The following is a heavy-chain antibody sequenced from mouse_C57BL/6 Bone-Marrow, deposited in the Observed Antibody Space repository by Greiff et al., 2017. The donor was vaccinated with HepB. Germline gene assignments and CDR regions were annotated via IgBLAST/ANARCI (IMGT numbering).Heavy chain of an antibody. CDR2: IYPRDGST. D-gene: IGHD2-3*01. V-gene: IGHV1-85*01. Sequence: QVQLQQSGPELVKPGASVKLSCKASGYTFTSYDINWVKQRPGQGLEWMGWIYPRDGSTKYNEKFKGKATLTVDTSSSTAYMELHSLTSEDSAVYFCARDGYPRFAYWGQGTLVTVSA. CDR1: GYTFTSYD. CDR3: ARDGYPRFAY. J-gene: IGHJ3*01.